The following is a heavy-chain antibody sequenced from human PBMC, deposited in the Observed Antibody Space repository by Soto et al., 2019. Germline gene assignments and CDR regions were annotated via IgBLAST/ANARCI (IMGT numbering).Heavy chain of an antibody. CDR2: ISGSGLKK. CDR3: AKNQGVELVPLATVDWFDP. D-gene: IGHD1-26*01. J-gene: IGHJ5*02. Sequence: GGSLTLSCAASGFIFENFGMSWVRQAPGKGLEWISSISGSGLKKYYADSVKGRFTISRDNSKSTVYLELNNLSAEDTAVYHCAKNQGVELVPLATVDWFDPWGQGSVVTVSS. CDR1: GFIFENFG. V-gene: IGHV3-23*01.